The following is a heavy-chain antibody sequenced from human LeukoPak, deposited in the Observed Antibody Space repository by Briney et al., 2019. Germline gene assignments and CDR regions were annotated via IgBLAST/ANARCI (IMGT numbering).Heavy chain of an antibody. CDR1: GYTFAGYY. D-gene: IGHD1-26*01. J-gene: IGHJ4*02. Sequence: GASVKVSCKASGYTFAGYYMHWVRQAPGQGLEWMGWINPNSGGTKYAQKFQGRVTMTRDTSISTAYMELSRLRSDDTAVYYCARHPYSGSYHFDYWGQGTLVTVSS. CDR2: INPNSGGT. V-gene: IGHV1-2*02. CDR3: ARHPYSGSYHFDY.